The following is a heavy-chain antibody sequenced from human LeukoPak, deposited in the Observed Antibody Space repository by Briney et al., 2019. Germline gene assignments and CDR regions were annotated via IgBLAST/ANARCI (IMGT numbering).Heavy chain of an antibody. CDR1: GGSCSGYY. D-gene: IGHD2-2*01. CDR3: AKGYCRGNSCYDDRGAFDY. J-gene: IGHJ4*02. CDR2: INPSGST. Sequence: PSETLSLTCAVYGGSCSGYYWTWIRQPPGKGLEWIGEINPSGSTNYNPSLKSRVTISLDTSKNQFSLNLISVTAADTAVYYCAKGYCRGNSCYDDRGAFDYWGQGTLVTVSS. V-gene: IGHV4-34*01.